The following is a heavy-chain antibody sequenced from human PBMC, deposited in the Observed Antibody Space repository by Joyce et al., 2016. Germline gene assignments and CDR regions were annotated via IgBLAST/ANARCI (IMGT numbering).Heavy chain of an antibody. Sequence: QVQLVQSGAEVQKPGSSVKISCKASGDTLKNIGSSWVRQTPGQGLELMENIRPAFASVKFAQKLQGRVSITADEAMSTAYMELTRLTSEDTAVYYCAKVGGYGDYGFFDSWGQGTLVTVSS. D-gene: IGHD4-17*01. CDR2: IRPAFASV. V-gene: IGHV1-69*18. CDR3: AKVGGYGDYGFFDS. CDR1: GDTLKNIG. J-gene: IGHJ4*02.